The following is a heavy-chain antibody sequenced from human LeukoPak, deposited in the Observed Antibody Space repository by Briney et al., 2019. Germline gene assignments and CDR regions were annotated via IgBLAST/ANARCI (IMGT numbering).Heavy chain of an antibody. CDR3: ACWGVPAARGYPPDAFDI. CDR1: GFTFSSYA. J-gene: IGHJ3*02. V-gene: IGHV3-30-3*01. Sequence: PGGSLRLSCAASGFTFSSYAMHWVRQAPGKGLEWVAVISYDGSNKYYADSVKGRSTISRDNSKNTLYLQMNSLRAEDTAVYYCACWGVPAARGYPPDAFDIWGQGTMVTVSS. CDR2: ISYDGSNK. D-gene: IGHD2-2*01.